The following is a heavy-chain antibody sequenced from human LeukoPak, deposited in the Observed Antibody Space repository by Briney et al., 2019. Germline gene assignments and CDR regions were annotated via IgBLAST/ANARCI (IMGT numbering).Heavy chain of an antibody. CDR1: GXSVSSNSAA. J-gene: IGHJ4*02. CDR2: TYYRSKWYN. V-gene: IGHV6-1*01. CDR3: ARSKGHLDS. Sequence: SQTLSLTCAISGXSVSSNSAAWNWIRQSPSRGLEWLGRTYYRSKWYNDYAVSVRSRITIKPDTPKNQFSLQLNSVTPEDTAMYFCARSKGHLDSWGQGTLVTVSS.